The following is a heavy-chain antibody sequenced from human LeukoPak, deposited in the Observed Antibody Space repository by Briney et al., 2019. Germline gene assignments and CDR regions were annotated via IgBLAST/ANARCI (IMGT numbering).Heavy chain of an antibody. CDR1: GYTFTSYA. V-gene: IGHV7-4-1*02. J-gene: IGHJ4*02. D-gene: IGHD2-2*02. CDR2: INTNTGNP. CDR3: ARDPPYQLLYEWDDY. Sequence: ASVKVSCKAPGYTFTSYAMNWVRQAPGQGLEWMGWINTNTGNPTYAQGFTGRFVFSLDTSVSTAYLQISSLKAEDTAVYYCARDPPYQLLYEWDDYWGQGTLVTVSS.